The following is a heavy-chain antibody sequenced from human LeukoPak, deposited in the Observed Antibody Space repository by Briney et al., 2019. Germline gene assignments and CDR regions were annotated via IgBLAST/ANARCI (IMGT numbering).Heavy chain of an antibody. CDR3: ARGRSSSWYVYYYYYYMDV. CDR1: GYTFTGYY. D-gene: IGHD6-13*01. J-gene: IGHJ6*03. V-gene: IGHV1-2*02. Sequence: GSVKVSCKASGYTFTGYYMHWVRQAPGQGLEWMGWINPNSGGTNYAQKFQGRVTMTRDTSISTAYMELSSLRSEDTAVYYCARGRSSSWYVYYYYYYMDVWGKGTTVTISS. CDR2: INPNSGGT.